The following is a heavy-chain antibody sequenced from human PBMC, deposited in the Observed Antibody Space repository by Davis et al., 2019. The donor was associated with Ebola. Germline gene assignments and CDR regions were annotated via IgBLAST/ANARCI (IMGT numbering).Heavy chain of an antibody. CDR2: IYHSGST. D-gene: IGHD1-26*01. V-gene: IGHV4-59*12. CDR3: ARVGATTGLDY. Sequence: SETLSLTCTVSGSSISSYYWSWIRQPPGKGLEWIGYIYHSGSTYYNPSLKSRVTISVDRSKNQFSLKLSSVTAADTAVYYCARVGATTGLDYWGQGTLVTVSS. CDR1: GSSISSYY. J-gene: IGHJ4*02.